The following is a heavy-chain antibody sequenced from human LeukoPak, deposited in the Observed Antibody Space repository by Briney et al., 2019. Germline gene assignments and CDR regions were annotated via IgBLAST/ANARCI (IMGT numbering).Heavy chain of an antibody. CDR2: ISYRGST. CDR1: GGSFSSDNYY. Sequence: SETLSLTCAVSGGSFSSDNYYWNWIRQPPGKGLEWIGRISYRGSTFYNPSLKSRVTISVDTSKNRFSLELTSVTAADTAVYYCARRSIPAEGSFDPWGQGTLVTVSS. D-gene: IGHD6-13*01. J-gene: IGHJ5*02. V-gene: IGHV4-39*01. CDR3: ARRSIPAEGSFDP.